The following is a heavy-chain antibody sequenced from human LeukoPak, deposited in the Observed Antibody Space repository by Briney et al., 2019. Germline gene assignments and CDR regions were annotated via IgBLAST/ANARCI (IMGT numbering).Heavy chain of an antibody. CDR3: ARGGYGSGNYPIDH. V-gene: IGHV3-21*01. J-gene: IGHJ4*02. CDR1: GFAFSSHY. D-gene: IGHD3-10*01. Sequence: GGSLRLSCAASGFAFSSHYMNWVRQAPGKGLEWVSSITSGSDYKYYADSVKGRFTISRDNAKNSLYLQMNSLRAEDTAVYYCARGGYGSGNYPIDHWGQGTLVTVSS. CDR2: ITSGSDYK.